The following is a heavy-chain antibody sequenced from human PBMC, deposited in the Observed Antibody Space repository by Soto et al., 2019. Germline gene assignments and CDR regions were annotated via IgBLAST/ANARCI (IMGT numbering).Heavy chain of an antibody. CDR2: ISPLKGNI. J-gene: IGHJ4*02. CDR3: ARSGEHPFDF. D-gene: IGHD6-25*01. CDR1: GYTFTNYV. V-gene: IGHV1-18*01. Sequence: GASVKVSCKASGYTFTNYVIHWVRQAPGQGLEWMGWISPLKGNIKYAQKVQGRVSVTTDTSTNTVYMELSGLRYDDTALYYCARSGEHPFDFWGQGTLVTVSS.